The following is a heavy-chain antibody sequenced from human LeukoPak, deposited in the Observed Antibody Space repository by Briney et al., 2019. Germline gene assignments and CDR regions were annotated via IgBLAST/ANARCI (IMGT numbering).Heavy chain of an antibody. CDR1: GLTFTNAW. J-gene: IGHJ4*02. Sequence: AGGSLRLSCAASGLTFTNAWMSWVRQAPGKGLEWVGRIKRKSDGGTTDYAAPVKGRFTISRDDSKNTLYLQMNSLKSEDTAVYYCTTELDIRPNHYWGQGTLVTVSS. CDR2: IKRKSDGGTT. CDR3: TTELDIRPNHY. D-gene: IGHD3-22*01. V-gene: IGHV3-15*01.